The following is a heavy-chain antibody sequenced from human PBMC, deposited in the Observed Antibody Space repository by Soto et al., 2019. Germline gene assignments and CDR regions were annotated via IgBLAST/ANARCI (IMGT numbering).Heavy chain of an antibody. Sequence: SVKVSCKASGGTFSRFAISWVREAPGQGLEWMGGIIPMFGKANYAQKFQGRVTITADESTSTGYMELRSLTSEDTAVYYCARDGTLYDSNGYYYVYWGQGTLVTVSS. CDR1: GGTFSRFA. CDR2: IIPMFGKA. J-gene: IGHJ4*02. V-gene: IGHV1-69*13. CDR3: ARDGTLYDSNGYYYVY. D-gene: IGHD3-22*01.